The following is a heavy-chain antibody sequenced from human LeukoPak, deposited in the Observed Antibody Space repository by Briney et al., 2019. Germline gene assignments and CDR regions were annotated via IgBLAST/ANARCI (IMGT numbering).Heavy chain of an antibody. V-gene: IGHV4-34*01. CDR3: ARVTLDSSGYLVAFDI. CDR2: INHSGST. J-gene: IGHJ3*02. CDR1: GGSFSGYY. Sequence: SETLSLTCAVYGGSFSGYYWSWIRQPPGKGLEWIGEINHSGSTNYNPSLKSRVTISVDKSKIRFSLKLSSVTAADTAVYYCARVTLDSSGYLVAFDIWGQGTMVTVSS. D-gene: IGHD3-22*01.